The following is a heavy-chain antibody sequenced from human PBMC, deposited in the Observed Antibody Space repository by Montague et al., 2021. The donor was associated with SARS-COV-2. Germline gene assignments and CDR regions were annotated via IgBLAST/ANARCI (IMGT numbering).Heavy chain of an antibody. J-gene: IGHJ6*02. CDR2: IYTSGST. CDR3: AREAWFGDKTSASEYYGMDV. CDR1: GGSISSYY. Sequence: SETLSLTCTVSGGSISSYYWSWIRQPAGKGLEWIGRIYTSGSTNYNPSLKSRVTMSVDTSKNQFSLKLSSVTAADTAVYYCAREAWFGDKTSASEYYGMDVWGQGTTVTASS. V-gene: IGHV4-4*07. D-gene: IGHD3-10*01.